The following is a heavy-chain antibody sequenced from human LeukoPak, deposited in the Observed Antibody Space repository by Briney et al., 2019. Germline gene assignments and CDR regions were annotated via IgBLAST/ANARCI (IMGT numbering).Heavy chain of an antibody. CDR1: GFTVSSNY. CDR2: IYSGGGT. D-gene: IGHD2-2*01. J-gene: IGHJ1*01. CDR3: ATTPPSTSCSECAEYFQH. Sequence: GGSLRLSCAASGFTVSSNYMSGVRQAPGKGVEGVSVIYSGGGTYYSDSVKGRFTISRDNSKNTVYLQMNSLRAEDTAVYYCATTPPSTSCSECAEYFQHWGQGTLVTVSS. V-gene: IGHV3-53*01.